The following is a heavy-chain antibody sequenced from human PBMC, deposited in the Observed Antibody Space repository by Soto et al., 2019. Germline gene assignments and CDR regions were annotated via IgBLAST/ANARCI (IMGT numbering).Heavy chain of an antibody. CDR2: IYPGDSET. J-gene: IGHJ4*02. V-gene: IGHV5-51*01. D-gene: IGHD6-13*01. CDR3: ARSPRSSPYFNY. Sequence: PGESLKISCQCSGYTFSNFWIAWVRQLPGKGLEYMGIIYPGDSETRYSPSFHGKVTISADRSIGTAYLQWSRLEASDSAFYFCARSPRSSPYFNYWGPGTLVTVSS. CDR1: GYTFSNFW.